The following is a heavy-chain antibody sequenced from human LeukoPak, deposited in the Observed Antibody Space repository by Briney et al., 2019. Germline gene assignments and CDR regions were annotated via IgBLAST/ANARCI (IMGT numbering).Heavy chain of an antibody. CDR2: IYTSGST. V-gene: IGHV4-4*09. CDR3: ARHTRSPPRYYYYMDV. CDR1: GGSISSYY. J-gene: IGHJ6*03. Sequence: SETLSLTCTVSGGSISSYYWSWIRQPPGKGLEWIGYIYTSGSTNYNPSLKSRVTISVDTSKNQFSLKLSSVTAADTAVYYCARHTRSPPRYYYYMDVWGKGTTVTISS.